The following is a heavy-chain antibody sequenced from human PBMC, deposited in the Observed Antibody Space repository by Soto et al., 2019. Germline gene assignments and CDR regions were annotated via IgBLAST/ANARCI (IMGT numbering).Heavy chain of an antibody. CDR3: VRDQNPITMVRGTPDY. CDR1: GFTFSSYG. Sequence: QVQLVESGGGVVQPGRSLRLSCAASGFTFSSYGMHWVRQAPGKGLEWVAVIWYDGSNKYYADSVKGRFTISRDNSKNTLYLQMNSLRAEDTAVYYCVRDQNPITMVRGTPDYWGQGTLVTVSS. D-gene: IGHD3-10*01. CDR2: IWYDGSNK. J-gene: IGHJ4*02. V-gene: IGHV3-33*01.